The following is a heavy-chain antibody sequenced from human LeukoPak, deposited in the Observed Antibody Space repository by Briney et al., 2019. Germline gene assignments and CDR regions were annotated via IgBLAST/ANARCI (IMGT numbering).Heavy chain of an antibody. J-gene: IGHJ4*02. CDR3: AKDSSGSYFSY. CDR1: GFTFSSYG. V-gene: IGHV3-30*18. CDR2: ISYDGSNK. Sequence: GRSLRLSCAASGFTFSSYGMHWVRQAPGKGLEWVAVISYDGSNKYYADSVKGRFTISRDNSKNTLYLQMNSLRAEDTAVNYCAKDSSGSYFSYWGQGTLVTVSS. D-gene: IGHD1-26*01.